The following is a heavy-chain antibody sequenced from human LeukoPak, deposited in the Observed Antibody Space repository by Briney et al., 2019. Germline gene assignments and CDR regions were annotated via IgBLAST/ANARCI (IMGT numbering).Heavy chain of an antibody. CDR1: GYSFNNYW. D-gene: IGHD3-10*01. Sequence: GESLKISCQCSGYSFNNYWIAWVRQMPGKGLEWMGIIYPGDSDTRYSPSFQGQVTISADKSISTAYLQWSSLKASDTAMYYCARGYYGSGTYLYYFDYWGQGTLVTVSS. CDR3: ARGYYGSGTYLYYFDY. CDR2: IYPGDSDT. V-gene: IGHV5-51*01. J-gene: IGHJ4*02.